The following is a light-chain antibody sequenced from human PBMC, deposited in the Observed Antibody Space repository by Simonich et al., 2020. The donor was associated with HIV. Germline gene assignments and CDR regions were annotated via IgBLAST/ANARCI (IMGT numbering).Light chain of an antibody. Sequence: SVLTQSPGTLSLSTGERATLSGRASQSVSSSYLAWYQQKPGQAPRLLIYGASSRATGVPDRFSGSGSGTDFTLTISRLEPEDFAVYYCQQYGSSPLYTFGQGTKLEIK. CDR2: GAS. CDR1: QSVSSSY. CDR3: QQYGSSPLYT. V-gene: IGKV3-20*01. J-gene: IGKJ2*01.